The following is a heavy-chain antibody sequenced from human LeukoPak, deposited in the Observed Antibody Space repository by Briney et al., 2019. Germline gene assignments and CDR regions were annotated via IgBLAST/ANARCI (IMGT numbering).Heavy chain of an antibody. Sequence: GGTLRLSCAASGFTFSTSGMSWVRQAPGKGLEWVSGISGSSDSIYYADSVKGRFTISRDNSKNTLSLQMNSLRAEDTAVYYCAKDGVYSSGWLLYWGQGTLVTVSS. J-gene: IGHJ4*02. CDR1: GFTFSTSG. CDR2: ISGSSDSI. V-gene: IGHV3-23*01. D-gene: IGHD6-19*01. CDR3: AKDGVYSSGWLLY.